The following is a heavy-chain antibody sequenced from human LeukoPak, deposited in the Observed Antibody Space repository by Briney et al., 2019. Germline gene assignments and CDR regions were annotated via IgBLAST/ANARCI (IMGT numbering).Heavy chain of an antibody. J-gene: IGHJ4*02. CDR1: GFTFSSYA. Sequence: GGSLRLSCAASGFTFSSYAMSWVRQAPGKGLEWVSAISGSGGSTYYADSVKGRFTISRDNSKNTLYLQMNSLRAEDTAVYYCAKGESGSYYPHIDYWGQGTLVTVSS. D-gene: IGHD1-26*01. V-gene: IGHV3-23*01. CDR2: ISGSGGST. CDR3: AKGESGSYYPHIDY.